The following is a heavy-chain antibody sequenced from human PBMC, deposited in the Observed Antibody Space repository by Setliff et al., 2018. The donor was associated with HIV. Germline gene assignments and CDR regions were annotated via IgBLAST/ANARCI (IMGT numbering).Heavy chain of an antibody. CDR2: IHISGST. CDR3: ARAISTPSYYYHMDV. J-gene: IGHJ6*03. Sequence: PSETLSLTCSLSDGSISSFYWTWIRQPPGKGLEWIGYIHISGSTTYNPSLKSRVSISVDTSENQFSLKLGSVTAADTAVYYCARAISTPSYYYHMDVWGTGTPVTVS. D-gene: IGHD3-10*01. CDR1: DGSISSFY. V-gene: IGHV4-4*09.